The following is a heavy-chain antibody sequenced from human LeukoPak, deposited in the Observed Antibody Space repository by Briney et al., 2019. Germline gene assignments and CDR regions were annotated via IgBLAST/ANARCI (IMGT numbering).Heavy chain of an antibody. V-gene: IGHV3-7*01. CDR3: ARGGGYSYGYAGGDAFDI. Sequence: GGSLRLSCAASGFTFSSHWMSWVRQAPGKGLEWVANIKQDGSEKYYVDSVKGRFTISRDNAKNSLYLQMNSQRAEDTAVYYCARGGGYSYGYAGGDAFDIWGQGTMVTVSS. J-gene: IGHJ3*02. CDR2: IKQDGSEK. D-gene: IGHD5-18*01. CDR1: GFTFSSHW.